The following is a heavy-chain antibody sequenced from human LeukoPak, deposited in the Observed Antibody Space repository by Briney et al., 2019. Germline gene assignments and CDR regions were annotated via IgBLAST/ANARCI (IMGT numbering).Heavy chain of an antibody. CDR1: GFTFSSYG. CDR2: ISSSSSYI. V-gene: IGHV3-21*01. D-gene: IGHD4-17*01. CDR3: ARGDGDYFSD. J-gene: IGHJ4*02. Sequence: GGSLRLSCVASGFTFSSYGMHWVRQAPGKGLEWVSFISSSSSYIYYADSMKGRFTISRDNAKNSLYLQMNSLRAEDTAVYYCARGDGDYFSDWGQGTLVTVSS.